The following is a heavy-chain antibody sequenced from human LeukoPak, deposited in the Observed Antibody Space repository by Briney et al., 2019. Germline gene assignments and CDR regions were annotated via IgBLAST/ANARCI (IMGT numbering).Heavy chain of an antibody. D-gene: IGHD6-19*01. CDR3: AKPISGGLAVTADWFAP. Sequence: GGSLRLSCEASGFAFSFFAMSWLRQAPGKGLEWVSAINANSGTRSYAASVRGRFTISRDNSKNTLYLQPNTLRADDTAVYYCAKPISGGLAVTADWFAPWGQGTLVVVSS. J-gene: IGHJ5*01. V-gene: IGHV3-23*01. CDR2: INANSGTR. CDR1: GFAFSFFA.